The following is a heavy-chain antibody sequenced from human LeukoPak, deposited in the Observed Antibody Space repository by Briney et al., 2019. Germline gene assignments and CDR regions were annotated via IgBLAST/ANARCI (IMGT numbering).Heavy chain of an antibody. CDR1: GLTFNTYV. V-gene: IGHV3-23*01. CDR3: ATGQHCAGDCFDH. Sequence: GGSLRLSCAASGLTFNTYVMTWVRQAPGRGLEWVSIISVSGENTYFAHSVRGRFTISRDNSKNTLYLQMNSLRVEDTALYYCATGQHCAGDCFDHWGQGALVTVSS. D-gene: IGHD2-21*01. J-gene: IGHJ4*02. CDR2: ISVSGENT.